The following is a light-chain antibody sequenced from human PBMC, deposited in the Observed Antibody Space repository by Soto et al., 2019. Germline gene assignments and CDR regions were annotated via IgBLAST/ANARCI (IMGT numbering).Light chain of an antibody. CDR2: DVT. J-gene: IGLJ3*02. V-gene: IGLV2-11*01. CDR1: TSDVGGYIS. CDR3: CSYAGTYTWV. Sequence: QSALTQPASVSGPPGQSVTISCTGTTSDVGGYISVSWYQQHPGKAPKLMIYDVTKRPSGVPDRFSGSKSGNTASLTISGLQAEDEADYFYCSYAGTYTWVFGGGTQLTVL.